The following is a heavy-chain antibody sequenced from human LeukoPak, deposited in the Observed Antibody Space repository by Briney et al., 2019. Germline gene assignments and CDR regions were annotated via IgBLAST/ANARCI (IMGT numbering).Heavy chain of an antibody. J-gene: IGHJ6*03. Sequence: ASVKVSCKASGGTFSSYAISWVRQAPGQGLEWMGGIIPIFGTANYAQKFQGRVTITADKYTSTAYMELSSLRSEDTAVYYCARVLSSYGTNYYYYYMDVWGKGTTVTVSS. CDR1: GGTFSSYA. CDR2: IIPIFGTA. CDR3: ARVLSSYGTNYYYYYMDV. D-gene: IGHD5-18*01. V-gene: IGHV1-69*06.